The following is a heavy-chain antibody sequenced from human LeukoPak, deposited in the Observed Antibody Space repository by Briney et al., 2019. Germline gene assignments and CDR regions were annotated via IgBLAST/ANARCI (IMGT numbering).Heavy chain of an antibody. V-gene: IGHV3-30*02. CDR3: AKSKGSSSWYRDYFDY. CDR1: GFTVNNNY. CDR2: IRYDGSNK. Sequence: PGGSLRLSCAASGFTVNNNYMNWVRQAPGKGLEWVAFIRYDGSNKYYADSVKGRFTISRDNSKNTLYLQMNSLRAEDTAVYYCAKSKGSSSWYRDYFDYWGQGTLVTVSS. J-gene: IGHJ4*02. D-gene: IGHD6-13*01.